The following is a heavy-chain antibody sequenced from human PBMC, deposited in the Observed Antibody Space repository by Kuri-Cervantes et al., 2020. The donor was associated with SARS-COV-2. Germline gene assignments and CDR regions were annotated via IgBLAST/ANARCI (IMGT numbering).Heavy chain of an antibody. CDR3: AKGLNRKRYYYYMDV. CDR2: ISGSGGTT. Sequence: GGSLRLSCAASGFTFSSYAMSWVRQAPGKGLQWVSGISGSGGTTYYSDSARGRFTISRDNSKEMLYLDMNDVRGDDPAVYYCAKGLNRKRYYYYMDVWGKGTTVNVSS. D-gene: IGHD1-14*01. J-gene: IGHJ6*03. CDR1: GFTFSSYA. V-gene: IGHV3-23*01.